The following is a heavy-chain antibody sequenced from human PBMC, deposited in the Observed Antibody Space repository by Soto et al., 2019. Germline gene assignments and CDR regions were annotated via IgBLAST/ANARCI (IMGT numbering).Heavy chain of an antibody. J-gene: IGHJ4*02. Sequence: QVQLQQWGAGLLKPSETLSLTCVVYGGSFSGYYWSWIRQPPGKGLEWIGEINHSGSTNYNPSLNGAVTISLDTANNQFSFKLRSVTAPDTAVYYCASQRWLQRYFYYWGQGTLVTVSS. V-gene: IGHV4-34*01. CDR2: INHSGST. CDR1: GGSFSGYY. D-gene: IGHD5-12*01. CDR3: ASQRWLQRYFYY.